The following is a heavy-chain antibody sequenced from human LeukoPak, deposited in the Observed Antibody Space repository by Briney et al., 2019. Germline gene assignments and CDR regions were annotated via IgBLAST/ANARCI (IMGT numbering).Heavy chain of an antibody. Sequence: SETLSLTCTVSGYSISSGYYWGWIRQPPGKGLEWIGSIYHSGSTYYNPSLKSRVTISVDTSKNQFSLKLSSVTAADTSVYYCARVPMVRGVSFDPWGQGTLVTVTS. V-gene: IGHV4-38-2*02. D-gene: IGHD3-10*01. CDR2: IYHSGST. J-gene: IGHJ5*02. CDR1: GYSISSGYY. CDR3: ARVPMVRGVSFDP.